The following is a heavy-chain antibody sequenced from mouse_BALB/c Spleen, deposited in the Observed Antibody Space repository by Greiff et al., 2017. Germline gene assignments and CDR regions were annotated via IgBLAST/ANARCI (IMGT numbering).Heavy chain of an antibody. Sequence: EVQLQESGPELVKPGASVKMPCKASGYTFTSYVMHWVKQKPGQGLEWIGYINPYNDGTKYNEKFKGKATLTSDKSSSTAYMELSSLTSEDSAVYYCARYDYYYAMDYWGQGTSVTVSS. D-gene: IGHD2-4*01. V-gene: IGHV1-14*01. J-gene: IGHJ4*01. CDR2: INPYNDGT. CDR3: ARYDYYYAMDY. CDR1: GYTFTSYV.